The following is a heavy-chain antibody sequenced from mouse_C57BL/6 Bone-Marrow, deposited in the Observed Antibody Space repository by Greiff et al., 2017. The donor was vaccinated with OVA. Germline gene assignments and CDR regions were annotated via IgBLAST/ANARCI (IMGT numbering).Heavy chain of an antibody. CDR2: IWRGGST. J-gene: IGHJ4*01. Sequence: VKVVESGPGLVQPSQSLSITCTVSGFSLTSYGVHWVRQSPGKGLEWLGVIWRGGSTAYNAAFMSRLSITKDNSKSQVFFKMNSLQADDTAIYYCAKRSAYYYGSSLYAMDYWGQGTSVTVSS. D-gene: IGHD1-1*01. V-gene: IGHV2-5*01. CDR3: AKRSAYYYGSSLYAMDY. CDR1: GFSLTSYG.